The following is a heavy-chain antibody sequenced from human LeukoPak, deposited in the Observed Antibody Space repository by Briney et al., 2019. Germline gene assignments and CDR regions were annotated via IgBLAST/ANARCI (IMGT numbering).Heavy chain of an antibody. J-gene: IGHJ4*02. D-gene: IGHD5-18*01. CDR3: ARRGSGYSYDY. V-gene: IGHV4-39*01. CDR1: GGSISSSSYY. CDR2: IYYSGST. Sequence: PSETLSLTCTVSGGSISSSSYYWGWIRQPPGKGLEWIGSIYYSGSTYYNPSLKSRVTISVDTSKNQFSLKLSSVTAADTAVYYCARRGSGYSYDYWGQGNLVTVSS.